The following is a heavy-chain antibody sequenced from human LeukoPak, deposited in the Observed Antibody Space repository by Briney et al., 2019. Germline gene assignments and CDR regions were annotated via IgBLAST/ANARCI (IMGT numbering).Heavy chain of an antibody. CDR1: GVXISNHY. D-gene: IGHD2-15*01. J-gene: IGHJ4*02. CDR2: IYYTGNT. CDR3: VRHSRVVAFDY. Sequence: SETLSLTCTVSGVXISNHYSSWIRQPPGKGLEWIGYIYYTGNTNYNPSLKSRVTISEETSKNQVSLELSSVTAADTAVYYCVRHSRVVAFDYWGQGNLVTVSS. V-gene: IGHV4-59*08.